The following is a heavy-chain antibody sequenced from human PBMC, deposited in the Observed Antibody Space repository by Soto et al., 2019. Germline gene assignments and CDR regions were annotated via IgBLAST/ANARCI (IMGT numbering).Heavy chain of an antibody. V-gene: IGHV2-5*02. CDR2: IYWDDNK. Sequence: VSGPTLVNPTQTLTLTCTFSGFSLSTSKVGVGWIRQPPGKALEWLTLIYWDDNKHYSPSLKSRLTIAKDTSKNQVVLTMTNMDPVDTATYYCAHLTMIRGVTYQYFFDSWGQGSLVTVS. D-gene: IGHD3-10*01. CDR1: GFSLSTSKVG. CDR3: AHLTMIRGVTYQYFFDS. J-gene: IGHJ4*02.